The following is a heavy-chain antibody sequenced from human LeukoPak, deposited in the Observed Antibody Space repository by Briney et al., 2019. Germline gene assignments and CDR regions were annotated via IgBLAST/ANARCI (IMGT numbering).Heavy chain of an antibody. CDR1: GFTFSSYS. D-gene: IGHD1-14*01. CDR2: IYSGGAI. CDR3: ARRPGN. V-gene: IGHV3-53*01. Sequence: GGTLRLSCAAYGFTFSSYSLNWGRQAPGKGLEWVSLIYSGGAIRYADSVKGRFTISRDSSKNTLFLQMNDLTVEDTARYYCARRPGNWGQGILLTVSS. J-gene: IGHJ4*02.